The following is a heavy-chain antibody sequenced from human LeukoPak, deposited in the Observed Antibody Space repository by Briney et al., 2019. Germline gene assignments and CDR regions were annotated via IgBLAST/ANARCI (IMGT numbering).Heavy chain of an antibody. J-gene: IGHJ4*02. CDR2: SYYSGNT. Sequence: PSETLSLTCTGSGVSISSSNSDWGGIRQPPGKGLEWIGSSYYSGNTYYNASLKSQVSISIDTSKNQFSLRLTSVTAADTAVYYCARQTGSGLFILPGGQGTLVTVSS. D-gene: IGHD3/OR15-3a*01. V-gene: IGHV4-39*01. CDR3: ARQTGSGLFILP. CDR1: GVSISSSNSD.